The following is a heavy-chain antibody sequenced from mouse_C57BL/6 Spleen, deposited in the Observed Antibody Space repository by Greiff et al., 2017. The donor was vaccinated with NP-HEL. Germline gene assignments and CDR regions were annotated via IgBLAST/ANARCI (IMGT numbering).Heavy chain of an antibody. Sequence: QVQLQQSGAELVKPGASVKISCKASGYAFSSYWMNWVKQRPGKGLEWIGQIYPGDGDTNYNGKFKGKATLTADKSSSTAYMQLSSLTSEDSAVYFCARPLDGGARDYWGQGTSVTVSS. J-gene: IGHJ4*01. V-gene: IGHV1-80*01. CDR1: GYAFSSYW. CDR3: ARPLDGGARDY. CDR2: IYPGDGDT. D-gene: IGHD2-3*01.